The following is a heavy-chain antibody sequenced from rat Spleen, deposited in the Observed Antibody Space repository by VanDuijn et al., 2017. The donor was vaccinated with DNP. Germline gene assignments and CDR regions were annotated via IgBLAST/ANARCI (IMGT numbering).Heavy chain of an antibody. J-gene: IGHJ2*01. Sequence: EVQLVESGGGLVQPGRSLKLSCAASGIIFSDYNMAWVRQAPKKGLEWVATIFYDGGSTNYRDSVKGRFTISRDYAKPTLYLQMDSLGSEDTATYYCTRRDSSLLLHGFFDYWGQGVMVTVSS. CDR2: IFYDGGST. CDR3: TRRDSSLLLHGFFDY. V-gene: IGHV5-7*01. CDR1: GIIFSDYN. D-gene: IGHD1-1*01.